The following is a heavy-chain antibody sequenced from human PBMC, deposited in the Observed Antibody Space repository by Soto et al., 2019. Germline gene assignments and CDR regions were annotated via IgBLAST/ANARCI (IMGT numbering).Heavy chain of an antibody. Sequence: SETLSLTCTVSGGSISSSSYYWGWIRQPPGKGLEWIGSIYYSGSTYYNPSLKSRVTISVDTSKNQFSLKLSSVTAADTAVYYCASLWHSRWAESWFDPWGKGTLVTVSS. J-gene: IGHJ5*02. CDR2: IYYSGST. CDR3: ASLWHSRWAESWFDP. V-gene: IGHV4-39*01. D-gene: IGHD1-26*01. CDR1: GGSISSSSYY.